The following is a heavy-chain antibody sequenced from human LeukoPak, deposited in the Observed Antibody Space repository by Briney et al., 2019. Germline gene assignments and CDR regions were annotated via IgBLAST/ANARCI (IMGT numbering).Heavy chain of an antibody. V-gene: IGHV3-30*02. J-gene: IGHJ4*02. Sequence: GGSLRLSCAASGFTFSSYGMHWVRQAPGKGLEWVAFIRYDGSNKYYADSVKGRFTISRDNSKNTLFLQMNSLRAEDTAVYYCAKSGYDFWSGYFWGQGTLVTVSS. D-gene: IGHD3-3*01. CDR3: AKSGYDFWSGYF. CDR1: GFTFSSYG. CDR2: IRYDGSNK.